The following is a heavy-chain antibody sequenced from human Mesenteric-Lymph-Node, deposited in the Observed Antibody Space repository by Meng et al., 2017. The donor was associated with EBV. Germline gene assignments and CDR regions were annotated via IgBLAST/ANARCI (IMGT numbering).Heavy chain of an antibody. CDR2: ISAYNGNT. CDR1: GYTYTSDG. Sequence: QVQLVQSGVQVKKLGASVRVSCKASGYTYTSDGIIWVRQAPGQGLEWVGWISAYNGNTNYAQKVQGRVTMTTDTSTTTAYMELRRLRSDDTAVYYCAREGDWTTFDYWGQGTLVTVSS. CDR3: AREGDWTTFDY. D-gene: IGHD3/OR15-3a*01. V-gene: IGHV1-18*01. J-gene: IGHJ4*02.